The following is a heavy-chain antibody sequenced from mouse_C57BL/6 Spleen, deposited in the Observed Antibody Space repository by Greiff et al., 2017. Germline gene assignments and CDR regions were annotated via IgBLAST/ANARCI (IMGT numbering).Heavy chain of an antibody. J-gene: IGHJ1*03. Sequence: VHVQQSGGGLVKPGGSLKLSCAASGFTFSDYGMHWVRQAPEKGLEWVAYISSGSSSIYYADTVKGRFTISRDNAKNTLFLQMTSLRSEDTARYYCARDLGLRYFDVWGTGTTVTVSS. D-gene: IGHD4-1*01. CDR1: GFTFSDYG. CDR2: ISSGSSSI. CDR3: ARDLGLRYFDV. V-gene: IGHV5-17*01.